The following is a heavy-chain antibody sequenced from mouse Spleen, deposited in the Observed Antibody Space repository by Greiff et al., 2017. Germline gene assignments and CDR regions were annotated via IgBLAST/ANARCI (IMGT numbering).Heavy chain of an antibody. D-gene: IGHD1-1*01. CDR2: IWWDDDQ. CDR1: GFSLSTSGMG. V-gene: IGHV8-8*01. CDR3: ARMALTFSWFAY. Sequence: QVTLKECGPGILQPSQTLSLTCSFSGFSLSTSGMGVGWISQPSGKGLDWLAHIWWDDDQRFNQALKSRLTISKDTSSNQVFLKIASVDTADTATYYCARMALTFSWFAYWGQGTLVTVSA. J-gene: IGHJ3*01.